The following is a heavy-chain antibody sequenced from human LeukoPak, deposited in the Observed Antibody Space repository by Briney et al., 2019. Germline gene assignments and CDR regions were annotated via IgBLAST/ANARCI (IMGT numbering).Heavy chain of an antibody. Sequence: PSETLSLTCTVSGGSINNYYWSWIRQPPGKGLEWIGYIYYSGSTNYKPSLKSRVTISIDRSKNQFSLELSSVTAADTAVYYCARTRAYGGRPDYWGQGTLVTVSS. CDR2: IYYSGST. J-gene: IGHJ4*02. V-gene: IGHV4-59*01. CDR1: GGSINNYY. CDR3: ARTRAYGGRPDY. D-gene: IGHD4-23*01.